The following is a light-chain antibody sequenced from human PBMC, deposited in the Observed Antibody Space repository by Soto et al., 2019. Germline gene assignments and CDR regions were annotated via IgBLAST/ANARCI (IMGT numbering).Light chain of an antibody. V-gene: IGLV1-51*01. Sequence: QSLLTPPPSVSATPGQKVTISCSGSSSNIRNNYVSWYQQIPGTAPKPLIYDNTKRPSGIPDRLSGSKSGTSATLGITGLQTGDEADYYCGTWDSSLSAYVFGTGTKVTVL. CDR3: GTWDSSLSAYV. CDR2: DNT. J-gene: IGLJ1*01. CDR1: SSNIRNNY.